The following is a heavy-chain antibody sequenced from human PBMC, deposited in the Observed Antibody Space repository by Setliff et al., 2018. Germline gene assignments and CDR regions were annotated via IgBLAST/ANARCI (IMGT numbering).Heavy chain of an antibody. CDR3: ARGYAARVGFGNWFDP. CDR1: GGSISTTNYF. D-gene: IGHD6-6*01. CDR2: LYYTGAT. J-gene: IGHJ5*02. V-gene: IGHV4-39*07. Sequence: SETLSLTCTVSGGSISTTNYFWGWIRQPPGGGLEWIGILYYTGATCYNPSLKSRVTISVDTPNNQFSLKLSSVTAADTAVFYCARGYAARVGFGNWFDPWGQGTLVTV.